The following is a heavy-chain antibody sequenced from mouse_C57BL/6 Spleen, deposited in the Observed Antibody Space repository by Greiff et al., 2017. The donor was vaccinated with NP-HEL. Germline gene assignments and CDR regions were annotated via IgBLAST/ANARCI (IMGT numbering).Heavy chain of an antibody. Sequence: QVQLQQPGAELVKPGASVKVSCKASGYTFTSYWMHWVQQRPGQGLEWIGRIHPSDSDTNYNHKFKGKATLTVDKSSSTAYMQLSSLTSEDSAGDDCAEIENPESGDAFAYWGQVTLVTVSA. J-gene: IGHJ3*01. D-gene: IGHD3-3*01. V-gene: IGHV1-74*01. CDR1: GYTFTSYW. CDR2: IHPSDSDT. CDR3: AEIENPESGDAFAY.